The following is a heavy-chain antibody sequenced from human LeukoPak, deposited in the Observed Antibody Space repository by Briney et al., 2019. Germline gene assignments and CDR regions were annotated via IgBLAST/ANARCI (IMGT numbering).Heavy chain of an antibody. D-gene: IGHD4-17*01. CDR1: GFTFSSYW. V-gene: IGHV3-7*01. CDR2: IKQDGSEK. CDR3: AKAGGDYFYYYYYYYMDV. J-gene: IGHJ6*03. Sequence: PGGSLRLSCAASGFTFSSYWMSWVRQAPGKGLEWVANIKQDGSEKYYVDSVKGRFTISRDNAKNSLYLQMNSLRAEDTAVYYCAKAGGDYFYYYYYYYMDVWGKGTTVTISS.